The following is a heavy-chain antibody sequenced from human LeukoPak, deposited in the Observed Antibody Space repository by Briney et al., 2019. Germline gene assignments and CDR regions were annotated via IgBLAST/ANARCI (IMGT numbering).Heavy chain of an antibody. CDR3: ARDHGPTVATSPFYSYYMDV. CDR1: GGSISSSSYY. J-gene: IGHJ6*03. V-gene: IGHV4-39*07. D-gene: IGHD4-11*01. Sequence: SETLSLTCTVSGGSISSSSYYWGWIRQPPGKGLEWIGSIYYSGSTYYNPSLKSRVTISVDTSKNQFSLKLSSVTAADTAVYYCARDHGPTVATSPFYSYYMDVWGKGTTVTVSS. CDR2: IYYSGST.